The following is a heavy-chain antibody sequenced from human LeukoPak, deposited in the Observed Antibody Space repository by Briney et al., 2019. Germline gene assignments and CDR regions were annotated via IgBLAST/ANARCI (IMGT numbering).Heavy chain of an antibody. CDR1: GGSFSGYY. D-gene: IGHD3-3*01. CDR3: ARGPRIFWSGYYWYYYYYMDV. V-gene: IGHV4-34*01. Sequence: PSETLSLTCAVYGGSFSGYYWSWIRQPPGKGLEWVGEINHSGSTNYNPSLKSRVTISVDTSKNPFSLKLSSVTAADTAVYYCARGPRIFWSGYYWYYYYYMDVWGKGTTVTVSS. J-gene: IGHJ6*03. CDR2: INHSGST.